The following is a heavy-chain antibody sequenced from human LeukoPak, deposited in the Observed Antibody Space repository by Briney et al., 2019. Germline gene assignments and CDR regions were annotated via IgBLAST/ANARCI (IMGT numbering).Heavy chain of an antibody. CDR3: ARGLTSSDTIDY. CDR1: GGSFSGYY. CDR2: ISHSGST. D-gene: IGHD2-2*01. V-gene: IGHV4-34*01. J-gene: IGHJ4*02. Sequence: PSETLSLTCAVYGGSFSGYYWSWIRQPPGKGLEWIGEISHSGSTNYNPSLKSRVTISVDTSKNQFSLKLSSVTAADTAVYYCARGLTSSDTIDYWGQGTLVTVSS.